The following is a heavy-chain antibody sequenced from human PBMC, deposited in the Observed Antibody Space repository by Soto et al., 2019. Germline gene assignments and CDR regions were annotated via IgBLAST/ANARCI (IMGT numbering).Heavy chain of an antibody. Sequence: GESLKISCKGSGYSFTSYWIGWVRQMPGKGLEWMGIIYPGDSDTRYSPSFQGQVTISADKSISTAYLQWSSLKASDTAMYYCARRVLGTTLRGPNWFDPWGQGTLVTVSS. CDR2: IYPGDSDT. CDR1: GYSFTSYW. J-gene: IGHJ5*02. V-gene: IGHV5-51*01. CDR3: ARRVLGTTLRGPNWFDP. D-gene: IGHD3-10*01.